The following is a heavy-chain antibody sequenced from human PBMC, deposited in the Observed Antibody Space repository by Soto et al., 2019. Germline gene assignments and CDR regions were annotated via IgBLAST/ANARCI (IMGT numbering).Heavy chain of an antibody. V-gene: IGHV4-59*02. J-gene: IGHJ5*02. Sequence: QMQLQASGPGLVKPSETLSLTCNVSGASVSNGYWSWIRQPPGKGLEWLGFMYFGGSFNYNPSLARRASISVETSKNQFSMMLTSVTASDTAVYYCARIYYDSTGFAVEPWGQGKRVTVSS. CDR1: GASVSNGY. CDR2: MYFGGSF. CDR3: ARIYYDSTGFAVEP. D-gene: IGHD3-22*01.